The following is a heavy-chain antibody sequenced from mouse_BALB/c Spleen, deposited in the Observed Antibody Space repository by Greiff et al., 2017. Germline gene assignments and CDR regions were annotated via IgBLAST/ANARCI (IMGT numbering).Heavy chain of an antibody. Sequence: EVQLVESGGGLVQPGGSRKLSCAASGFTFSSFGMHWVRQAPEKGLEWVAYISSGSSTIYYADTVKGRSTISRDNPKNTLFLQMTSLRSEDTAMYYCARGARAPSMDYWGQGTSVTVSS. CDR1: GFTFSSFG. V-gene: IGHV5-17*02. D-gene: IGHD3-1*01. CDR2: ISSGSSTI. CDR3: ARGARAPSMDY. J-gene: IGHJ4*01.